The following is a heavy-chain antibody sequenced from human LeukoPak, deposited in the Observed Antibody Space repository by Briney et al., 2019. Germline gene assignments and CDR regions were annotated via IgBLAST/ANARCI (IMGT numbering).Heavy chain of an antibody. CDR3: ATHPGDGYNYPRPRPDY. J-gene: IGHJ4*02. D-gene: IGHD5-24*01. CDR1: GLTFSSYA. CDR2: FCGSGGST. Sequence: SGGSLRLSCAASGLTFSSYAMSWVRQAPGKGGEWVSAFCGSGGSTYQADAVKGRFTTSRDNTKNTLYLQMNSMRAEDTAVSYCATHPGDGYNYPRPRPDYWGEGTLVTVSS. V-gene: IGHV3-23*01.